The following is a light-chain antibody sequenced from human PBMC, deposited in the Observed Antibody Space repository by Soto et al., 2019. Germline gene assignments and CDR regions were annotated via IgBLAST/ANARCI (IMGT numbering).Light chain of an antibody. CDR1: QSLGSDY. V-gene: IGKV3-20*01. CDR3: LLNGTSRA. Sequence: ETVLTQSPGTLSLSPGERATLSCRASQSLGSDYLAWYQQKPGQAPRLLIYGVSSRATDIPDRFSGSGSGTDFTLTISRLEQEDFAMYYYLLNGTSRAFGQGTKV. CDR2: GVS. J-gene: IGKJ1*01.